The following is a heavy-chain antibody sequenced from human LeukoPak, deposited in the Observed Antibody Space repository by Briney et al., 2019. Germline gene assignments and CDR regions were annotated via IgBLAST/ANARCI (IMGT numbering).Heavy chain of an antibody. CDR2: INHSGST. CDR3: ARDSDTAMANAFDI. D-gene: IGHD5-18*01. V-gene: IGHV4-34*01. Sequence: SETLSLTGAVYGGSFSGYYWSWIRQPPGKGLEWIGEINHSGSTNYNPSLKSRVTISVDTSKNQFSLKLSSVTAADTAVYYCARDSDTAMANAFDIWGQGTMVTVSS. CDR1: GGSFSGYY. J-gene: IGHJ3*02.